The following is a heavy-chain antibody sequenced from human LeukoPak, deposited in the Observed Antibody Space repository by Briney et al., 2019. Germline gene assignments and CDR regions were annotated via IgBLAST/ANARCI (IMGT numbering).Heavy chain of an antibody. Sequence: GGSLRLSCAASGFTFDGYAMHWVRQAPGKGLEWVSGISWNSGSIGYADSVKGRFTISRDNAKNSLYLQMNSLRAEDTALYYCAKGFSSSWTTSFDYWGQGTLVTVSS. CDR2: ISWNSGSI. V-gene: IGHV3-9*01. D-gene: IGHD6-13*01. CDR3: AKGFSSSWTTSFDY. J-gene: IGHJ4*02. CDR1: GFTFDGYA.